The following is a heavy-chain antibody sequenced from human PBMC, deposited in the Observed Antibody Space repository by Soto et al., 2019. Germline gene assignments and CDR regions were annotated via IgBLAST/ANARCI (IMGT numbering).Heavy chain of an antibody. Sequence: DVQLVESGGGLIQPGGSLRLSCVASGLTVSGKKYVAWVRQAPGQGPEWVSGVYDLDGTYYADSVRGRFATFIGNSRTTVWLQMRDLSPEGTALYFCATWHLREHAYDIWGRGTMVTVSS. J-gene: IGHJ3*02. D-gene: IGHD5-12*01. CDR1: GLTVSGKKY. CDR3: ATWHLREHAYDI. CDR2: VYDLDGT. V-gene: IGHV3-53*01.